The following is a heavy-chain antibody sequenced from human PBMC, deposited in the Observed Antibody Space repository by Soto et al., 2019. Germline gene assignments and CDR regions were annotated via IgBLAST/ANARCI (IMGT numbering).Heavy chain of an antibody. V-gene: IGHV3-30-3*01. CDR2: ISYDGSNK. CDR3: ARGFNYYDSSGYYALDY. J-gene: IGHJ4*02. CDR1: GFTFSSYA. D-gene: IGHD3-22*01. Sequence: GALRLSCAASGFTFSSYAMHWVRQAPGKGLEWVAVISYDGSNKYYADSVKGRFTISRDNSKNTLYLQMNSLRAEDTAVYYCARGFNYYDSSGYYALDYWGQGTLVTVSS.